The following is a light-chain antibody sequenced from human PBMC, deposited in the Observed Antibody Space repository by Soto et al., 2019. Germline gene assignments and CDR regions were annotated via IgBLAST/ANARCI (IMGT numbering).Light chain of an antibody. V-gene: IGKV3-11*01. J-gene: IGKJ4*01. CDR3: QHRSNWRLS. Sequence: EIVLTQSPATLSLSPGERATLSCGASQSVGTSLVWYQQKPGQAPRLLIYDASRRATGITVMFSGSGSGTDFTLTIRSLEPEDFPVYCCQHRSNWRLSFGGGTPVEIK. CDR1: QSVGTS. CDR2: DAS.